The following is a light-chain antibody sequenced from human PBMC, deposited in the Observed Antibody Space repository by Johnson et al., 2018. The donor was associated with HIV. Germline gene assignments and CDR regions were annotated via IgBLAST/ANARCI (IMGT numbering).Light chain of an antibody. CDR1: SSNIGNNY. V-gene: IGLV1-51*02. CDR2: ENN. CDR3: GTWDSSRTPGGV. Sequence: QSVLTQPPSVSAAPGQKVTISCSGSSSNIGNNYVSWYQNLPGTAPKLLIYENNKRPSEIPDRFSGSKSGTSATLGITELQSGDEADYYCGTWDSSRTPGGVFGTGTKVTVL. J-gene: IGLJ1*01.